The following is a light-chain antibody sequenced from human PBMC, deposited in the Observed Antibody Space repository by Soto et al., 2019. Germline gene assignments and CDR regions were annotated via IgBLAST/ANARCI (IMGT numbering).Light chain of an antibody. CDR2: YIS. J-gene: IGKJ4*01. Sequence: EIVMTQSPATLSVSPGETASLSCRASQSAGNFLAWYQQKPGQAPRLLIYYISTRATGIPARFSGSGSGTEFTLTISSLQSEDFVVYYCQQYNNWPLTFGGGTKVDIK. V-gene: IGKV3D-15*01. CDR1: QSAGNF. CDR3: QQYNNWPLT.